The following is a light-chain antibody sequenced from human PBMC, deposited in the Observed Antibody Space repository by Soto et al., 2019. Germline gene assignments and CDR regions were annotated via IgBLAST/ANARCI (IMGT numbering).Light chain of an antibody. V-gene: IGKV1-5*01. CDR3: QQYNSYSPIT. Sequence: DIQMTQSPSTLSASVGDRVTITCRASQSISSWLAWYQQKPGKAPKLLIYDASSLESGVPSRFSGGGFGTEFTLNISSLQPDDSATYYCQQYNSYSPITFGQGTRLEIK. CDR2: DAS. J-gene: IGKJ5*01. CDR1: QSISSW.